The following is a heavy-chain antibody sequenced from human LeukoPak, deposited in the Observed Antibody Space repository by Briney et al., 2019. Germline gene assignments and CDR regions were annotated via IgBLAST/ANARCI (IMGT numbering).Heavy chain of an antibody. V-gene: IGHV1-18*01. CDR3: ARARGDRSGYYRY. D-gene: IGHD3-22*01. CDR1: GYTFTKDG. CDR2: ISAYDGNT. Sequence: ASVKVSCKTSGYTFTKDGISWGRQAPGQGPEWRGWISAYDGNTINAQKLQDRLTLTTDTSTDTAHMELRSLRSDDTAVYFCARARGDRSGYYRYWGQGTLVTVSS. J-gene: IGHJ4*02.